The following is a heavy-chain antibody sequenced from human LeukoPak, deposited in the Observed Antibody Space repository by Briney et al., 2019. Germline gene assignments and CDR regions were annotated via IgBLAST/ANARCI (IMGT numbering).Heavy chain of an antibody. V-gene: IGHV3-23*01. Sequence: GGSPRLSCAASRFTFSSYAMSWVRQAPGKGLEWVSGICGTSYNTYYADSVKGRFTISRDNSKNTLYLQMNSLRAEDTAVYYCAKDRWPEDYDFWSGYPKGYFDYWGQGTLVTVSS. CDR1: RFTFSSYA. J-gene: IGHJ4*02. CDR2: ICGTSYNT. CDR3: AKDRWPEDYDFWSGYPKGYFDY. D-gene: IGHD3-3*01.